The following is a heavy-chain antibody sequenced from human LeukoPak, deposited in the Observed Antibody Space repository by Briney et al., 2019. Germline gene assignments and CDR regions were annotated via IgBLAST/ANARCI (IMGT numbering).Heavy chain of an antibody. CDR1: GFTFSSYA. CDR3: AKDNYDILTGYRSRIV. V-gene: IGHV3-23*01. Sequence: GGSLRLSCAASGFTFSSYARSWVRQAPGKGLEWVSAISGSGGSTYYADSVKGRFTISRDNSKNTLYLQMNSLRAEDTAVYYCAKDNYDILTGYRSRIVWGQGTLVTVSS. CDR2: ISGSGGST. J-gene: IGHJ4*02. D-gene: IGHD3-9*01.